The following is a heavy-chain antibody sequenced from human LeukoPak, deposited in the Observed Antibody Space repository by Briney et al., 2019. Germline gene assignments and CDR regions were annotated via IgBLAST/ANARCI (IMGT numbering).Heavy chain of an antibody. D-gene: IGHD3-9*01. J-gene: IGHJ4*02. CDR3: VIWGDYDVLTGYYVPDY. CDR2: ITGSGTST. Sequence: PGASLRLSCVASGFTFSYYAMSWVRQAPGKGLEWVSAITGSGTSTYYADSLKGRFTISRDNSKNTVFLQMNSLRHEDTAIYYCVIWGDYDVLTGYYVPDYWGQGTLVTVSS. V-gene: IGHV3-23*01. CDR1: GFTFSYYA.